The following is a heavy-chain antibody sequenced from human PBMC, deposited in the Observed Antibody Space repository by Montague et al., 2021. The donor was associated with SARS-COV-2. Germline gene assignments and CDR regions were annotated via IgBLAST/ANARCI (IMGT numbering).Heavy chain of an antibody. CDR3: ARRPRYGGFVGFFDF. CDR1: GDSISDYY. J-gene: IGHJ4*02. V-gene: IGHV4-59*12. CDR2: IFDSGST. D-gene: IGHD2-15*01. Sequence: SETLSLTCTVSGDSISDYYWSWIRQPPGKGLEWIGDIFDSGSTNYNPSLKSRVTISADTSKNQFSLRLSSVTAADTAVYYCARRPRYGGFVGFFDFWGQGTLVTVSS.